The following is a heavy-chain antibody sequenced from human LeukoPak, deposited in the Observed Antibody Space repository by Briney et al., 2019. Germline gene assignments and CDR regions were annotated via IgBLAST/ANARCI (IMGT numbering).Heavy chain of an antibody. CDR3: ARMFDY. CDR2: ISSSSSTI. J-gene: IGHJ4*02. V-gene: IGHV3-48*04. CDR1: GFTFSSYS. Sequence: GGSLRFSCAASGFTFSSYSMNWVRQAPGKGLEWVSYISSSSSTIYYADSVKGRFTISRDNAKNSLYLQMNSLRAEDTAVYYCARMFDYWGQGTLVTVSS.